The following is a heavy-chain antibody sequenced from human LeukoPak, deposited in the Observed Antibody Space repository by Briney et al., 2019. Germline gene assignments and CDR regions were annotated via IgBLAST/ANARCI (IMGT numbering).Heavy chain of an antibody. D-gene: IGHD2-15*01. J-gene: IGHJ4*02. Sequence: SETLSLTCTVSGGSITGYYWSWIRQPPGKGLEWIGYIYYNEVTKYNPSLKSRVTISGDTSKKQLSLKLTSVTPADTAVYYCARGLSAIVYWGQGTLVTVSS. CDR2: IYYNEVT. CDR1: GGSITGYY. V-gene: IGHV4-59*01. CDR3: ARGLSAIVY.